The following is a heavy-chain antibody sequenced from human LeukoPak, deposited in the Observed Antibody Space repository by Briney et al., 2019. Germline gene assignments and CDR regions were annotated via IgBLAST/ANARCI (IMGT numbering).Heavy chain of an antibody. Sequence: GSLRLSCAASGFTFSTYAMHWVRQAPGKGLEWVAVISYDGSNKYYADSVKGRFTISRDNSKNTLYLQMNSLRAEDTAVYYCAKIPRAATQSSYWGQGTLVTVSS. CDR2: ISYDGSNK. J-gene: IGHJ4*02. CDR1: GFTFSTYA. CDR3: AKIPRAATQSSY. D-gene: IGHD2-15*01. V-gene: IGHV3-30*18.